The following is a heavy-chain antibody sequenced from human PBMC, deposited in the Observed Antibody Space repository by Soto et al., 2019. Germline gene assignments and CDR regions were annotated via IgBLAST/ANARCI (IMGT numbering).Heavy chain of an antibody. V-gene: IGHV3-33*01. D-gene: IGHD2-2*01. CDR3: AREPVPYYYYGMDV. Sequence: QVQLVESGGGVVQPGRSLRLSCAASGFTFSSYGMHWVRQAPGKGLEWVAVIWYDGSNKYYAASVKGRFTISRDNSKNTLYLQMNSLRAEDTAVYYCAREPVPYYYYGMDVWGQGTTVTVSS. CDR1: GFTFSSYG. CDR2: IWYDGSNK. J-gene: IGHJ6*02.